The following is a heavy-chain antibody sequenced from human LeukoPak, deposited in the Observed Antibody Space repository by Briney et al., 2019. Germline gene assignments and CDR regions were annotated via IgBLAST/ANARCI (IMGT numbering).Heavy chain of an antibody. CDR3: ARAGYYYDSSGLDY. V-gene: IGHV3-20*04. CDR1: GFTFDDYG. D-gene: IGHD3-22*01. J-gene: IGHJ4*02. CDR2: INWNGGST. Sequence: GGSLRLSCAASGFTFDDYGMSWVRQAPGKGLAWVYGINWNGGSTGYADSVKGRFTISRDNAKNSLYLQMNSLRAEDTALYYCARAGYYYDSSGLDYWGQGTLVTVSS.